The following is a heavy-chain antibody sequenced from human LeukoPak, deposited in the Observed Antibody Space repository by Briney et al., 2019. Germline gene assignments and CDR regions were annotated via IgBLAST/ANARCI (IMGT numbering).Heavy chain of an antibody. J-gene: IGHJ6*03. Sequence: SETLSLTCTVSGGSINIYYWSWIRQLPGKGLEWIGYIYYSGSTNYNPSLKSRVTISVDTSKNQFSLKLSSVTAADTAVYYCAREDSGSYYNFYYFYMDVWGKGTTVTISS. D-gene: IGHD3-10*01. CDR2: IYYSGST. CDR1: GGSINIYY. CDR3: AREDSGSYYNFYYFYMDV. V-gene: IGHV4-59*01.